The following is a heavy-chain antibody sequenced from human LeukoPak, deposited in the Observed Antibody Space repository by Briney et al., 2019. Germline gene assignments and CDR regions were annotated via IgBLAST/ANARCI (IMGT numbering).Heavy chain of an antibody. J-gene: IGHJ5*02. CDR2: FDPEVGET. V-gene: IGHV1-24*01. CDR3: ATDLLAGGLKTFDP. Sequence: ASVKVSCKVTGNTLSEFSVHWVRQSPGKGLEWMGGFDPEVGETVYAQKFQGRVTMTEDTSTETAYMELSSLRSEDTAVYYCATDLLAGGLKTFDPWGQGTLVTVSS. CDR1: GNTLSEFS.